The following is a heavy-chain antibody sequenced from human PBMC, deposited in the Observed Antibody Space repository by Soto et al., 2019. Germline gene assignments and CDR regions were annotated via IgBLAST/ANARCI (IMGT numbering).Heavy chain of an antibody. Sequence: GGSLRLSCAASGFTFSSYAMSWVRQAPGKGLEWVSAISGSGGSTYYADSVKGRFTISRDNSKNTLYLKMNSLRAEDTAVYYCAKDLRELLPRYYYYGMDVWGQGTTVTVSS. V-gene: IGHV3-23*01. D-gene: IGHD1-26*01. CDR3: AKDLRELLPRYYYYGMDV. CDR1: GFTFSSYA. J-gene: IGHJ6*02. CDR2: ISGSGGST.